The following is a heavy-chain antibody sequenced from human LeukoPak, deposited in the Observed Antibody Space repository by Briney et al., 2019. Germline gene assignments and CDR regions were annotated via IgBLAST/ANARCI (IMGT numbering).Heavy chain of an antibody. D-gene: IGHD1-1*01. V-gene: IGHV1-18*01. Sequence: ASVKVSCKASGYTFTTYGISWVRQAPGQGLEWMGWISTYNGHTNYAQKLQGRVTMTTDTSTSTAYMELRSLRFDDTAVYYCARRQGTTLSFDYWGQGTLVTVSS. CDR3: ARRQGTTLSFDY. CDR1: GYTFTTYG. CDR2: ISTYNGHT. J-gene: IGHJ4*02.